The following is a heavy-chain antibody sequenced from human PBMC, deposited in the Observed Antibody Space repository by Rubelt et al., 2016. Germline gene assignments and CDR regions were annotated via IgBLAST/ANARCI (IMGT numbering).Heavy chain of an antibody. D-gene: IGHD7-27*01. CDR3: AKDVGNWGSGFDS. J-gene: IGHJ4*02. V-gene: IGHV3-23*01. CDR1: GFRFTTYA. CDR2: ISGSGATT. Sequence: SGGDLVQPGGSLRLSCAASGFRFTTYAMSWVRQAPGKGLEWVSAISGSGATTHYADSVQGRFTISRDNSKGTLYLQMISLRADDTAIYYCAKDVGNWGSGFDSWCQGTLVTVAS.